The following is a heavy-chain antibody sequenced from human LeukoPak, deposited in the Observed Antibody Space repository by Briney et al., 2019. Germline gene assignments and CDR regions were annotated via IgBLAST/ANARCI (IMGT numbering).Heavy chain of an antibody. CDR2: VSAYKGYT. V-gene: IGHV1-18*01. J-gene: IGHJ4*02. Sequence: ASVSVSCKTSSYVFNSFGITWLRQAPGQGLEWMGWVSAYKGYTSHAQKFQDRVIMTTDTSTTTAYMELRNLKSDDTAVYYCAREAVSFVAVANDGYFDFWGQGSLVIVSS. CDR3: AREAVSFVAVANDGYFDF. D-gene: IGHD6-19*01. CDR1: SYVFNSFG.